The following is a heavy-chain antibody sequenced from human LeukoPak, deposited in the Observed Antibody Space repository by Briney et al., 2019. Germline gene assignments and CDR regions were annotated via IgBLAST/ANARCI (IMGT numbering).Heavy chain of an antibody. CDR2: IYYSGST. Sequence: TLSLTFTVSGGSISSSSYYWGWIRQPPGKGLEWIGSIYYSGSTYYNPSLKSRVTISVDTSKNQFSLKLSSVTAADTAVYYCARRQQWLVDWFDPWGQGTLVTVSS. J-gene: IGHJ5*02. D-gene: IGHD6-19*01. V-gene: IGHV4-39*01. CDR1: GGSISSSSYY. CDR3: ARRQQWLVDWFDP.